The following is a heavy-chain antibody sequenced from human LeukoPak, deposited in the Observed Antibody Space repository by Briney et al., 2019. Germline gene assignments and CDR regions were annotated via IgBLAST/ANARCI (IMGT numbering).Heavy chain of an antibody. CDR1: GGSISSSSYY. Sequence: SETLSLTCTVSGGSISSSSYYWGWIRQPPGKGLEWIGSIYYSGSTNYNPSLKSRVTISVDTSKNQFSLKLSSVTAADTAVYYCARDLTLGDFDAFDIWGQGTMVTVSS. CDR3: ARDLTLGDFDAFDI. V-gene: IGHV4-39*07. D-gene: IGHD2-21*01. J-gene: IGHJ3*02. CDR2: IYYSGST.